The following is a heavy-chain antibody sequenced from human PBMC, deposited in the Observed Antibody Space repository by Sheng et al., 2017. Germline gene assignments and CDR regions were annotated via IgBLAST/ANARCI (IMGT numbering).Heavy chain of an antibody. CDR3: AKDRVLIYYDSREPLDAFDI. CDR1: GFTFSSYG. J-gene: IGHJ3*02. Sequence: QVQLVESGGGVVQPGRSLRLSCAASGFTFSSYGMHWVRQAPGKGLEWVAVISYDGSNKYYADSVKGRFTISRDNSKNTLYLQMNSLRAEDTAVYYCAKDRVLIYYDSREPLDAFDIWGQGTMVTVSS. D-gene: IGHD3-22*01. CDR2: ISYDGSNK. V-gene: IGHV3-30*18.